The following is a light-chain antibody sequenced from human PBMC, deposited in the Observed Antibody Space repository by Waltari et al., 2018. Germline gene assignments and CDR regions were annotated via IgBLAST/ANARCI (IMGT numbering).Light chain of an antibody. CDR2: GNS. V-gene: IGLV1-40*01. CDR3: QSYDSSLSGWV. Sequence: QSVLTQPPSVSGAPGQRVTISCTGSSSNIGAGYDVHWYQQLPGTAPKLLILGNSNRPSGVPDRFSGSKSGTSASLAITGLQAEEEADYYCQSYDSSLSGWVFGGGTKLTVL. J-gene: IGLJ3*02. CDR1: SSNIGAGYD.